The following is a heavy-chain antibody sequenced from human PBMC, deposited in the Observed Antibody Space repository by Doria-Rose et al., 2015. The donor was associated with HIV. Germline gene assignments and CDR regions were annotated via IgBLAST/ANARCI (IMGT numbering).Heavy chain of an antibody. V-gene: IGHV3-23*01. CDR3: VKDSMSPTS. J-gene: IGHJ4*02. CDR2: IFYIDKST. D-gene: IGHD2-8*01. CDR1: GLTFTSST. Sequence: VQLQESGGDLVQPGGSLRLSCAASGLTFTSSTMTWARQAPGKGLEWVSSIFYIDKSTYYADSVKGRFSISRDNSKETVYLQMNSLRAEDTALYYCVKDSMSPTSWGQGTLVTVSS.